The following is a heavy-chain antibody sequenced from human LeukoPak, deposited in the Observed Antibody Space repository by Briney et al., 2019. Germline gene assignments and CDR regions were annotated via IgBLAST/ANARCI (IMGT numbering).Heavy chain of an antibody. Sequence: GASVKVSCKASGGTFSSYAISWVRQAPGQGLEWMGWISAYNGNTNYAQKLQGRVTMTTDTSTSTAYMELRSLRSDDTAVYYCARVPVGYCSSTSCYASIQPSHEFDYWGQGTLVTVSS. CDR1: GGTFSSYA. CDR3: ARVPVGYCSSTSCYASIQPSHEFDY. D-gene: IGHD2-2*01. V-gene: IGHV1-18*01. CDR2: ISAYNGNT. J-gene: IGHJ4*02.